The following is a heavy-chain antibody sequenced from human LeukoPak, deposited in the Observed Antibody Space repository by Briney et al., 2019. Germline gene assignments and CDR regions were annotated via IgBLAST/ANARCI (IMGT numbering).Heavy chain of an antibody. Sequence: SVKVSCKASGDTFSTYAFNWGRQAPGQGLEWTGGIVPISDTTNYAQTLQGRVTITADKSTNTVYMELSSLTSEDTGVYYCARGASVRVVPMSYYYAMDVWGEGTTVIVSS. CDR2: IVPISDTT. V-gene: IGHV1-69*06. D-gene: IGHD2-2*01. CDR1: GDTFSTYA. J-gene: IGHJ6*04. CDR3: ARGASVRVVPMSYYYAMDV.